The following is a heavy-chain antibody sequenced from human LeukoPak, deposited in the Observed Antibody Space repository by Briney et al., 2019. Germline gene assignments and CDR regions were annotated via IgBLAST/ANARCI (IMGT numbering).Heavy chain of an antibody. CDR2: IFYSGST. CDR3: ATSSSSGWYGVNY. D-gene: IGHD6-19*01. CDR1: GGSISSYY. Sequence: SETLSLTCTVSGGSISSYYWSWIRQPPGKGLQWIGYIFYSGSTNYNPSLKSRVTISVDTSKNQFSLKLSSVTAADTAVYYCATSSSSGWYGVNYWGQGTLVTVSS. V-gene: IGHV4-59*01. J-gene: IGHJ4*02.